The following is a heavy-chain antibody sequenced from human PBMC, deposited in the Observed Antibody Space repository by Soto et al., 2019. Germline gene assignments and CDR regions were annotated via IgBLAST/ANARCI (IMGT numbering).Heavy chain of an antibody. V-gene: IGHV3-72*01. CDR3: SPAGILTTPYYFDY. J-gene: IGHJ4*01. CDR1: GFTFSDHY. D-gene: IGHD2-21*01. CDR2: IRNKANSYTT. Sequence: EVQLVESGGGLVQPGRSLRLSCAAFGFTFSDHYMDWVRQAPGKGLEWVGRIRNKANSYTTEYAASVKGRFTISRDDSKNLLFMQMYSLKTEYTAVYYCSPAGILTTPYYFDYWGQGTLVTVSS.